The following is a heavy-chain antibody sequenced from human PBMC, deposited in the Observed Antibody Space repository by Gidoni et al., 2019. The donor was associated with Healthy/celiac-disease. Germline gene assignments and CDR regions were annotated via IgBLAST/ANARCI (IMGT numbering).Heavy chain of an antibody. CDR1: GGTFSSYT. D-gene: IGHD2-15*01. J-gene: IGHJ6*02. V-gene: IGHV1-69*04. Sequence: QVQLVHSGAEVTTPGSSVEVSCKASGGTFSSYTISWWRQAPGQGLVWMGRIIPILGIANYAQKFQGRVTITADKSTSTAYMELSSLRSEDTAVYYCARDLCSGGSCYGQDYYYGMDVWGQGTTVTVSS. CDR2: IIPILGIA. CDR3: ARDLCSGGSCYGQDYYYGMDV.